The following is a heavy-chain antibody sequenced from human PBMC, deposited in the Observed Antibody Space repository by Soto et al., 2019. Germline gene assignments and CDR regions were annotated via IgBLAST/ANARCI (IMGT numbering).Heavy chain of an antibody. V-gene: IGHV4-39*01. Sequence: QLQLQESGPGLVKPSETLSLTCAVTGASISRGGFHWGWIRQPPGQGLEWIGSLYSGSSFYNPSLKIRVTISAETSKHEFSLTLTSVTAADTAVYYCARRGSGHTFDYWGQGTLVTVSS. CDR3: ARRGSGHTFDY. J-gene: IGHJ4*02. CDR1: GASISRGGFH. D-gene: IGHD3-10*01. CDR2: LYSGSS.